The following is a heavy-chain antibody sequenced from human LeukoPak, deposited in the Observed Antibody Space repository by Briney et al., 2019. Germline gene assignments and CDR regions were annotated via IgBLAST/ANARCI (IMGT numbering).Heavy chain of an antibody. CDR1: GFTFSSYS. J-gene: IGHJ3*02. CDR2: ISYDGSNK. Sequence: GGSLRLSCAASGFTFSSYSMNWVRQAPGKGLEWVAVISYDGSNKYYADSVKGRFTISRDNSKNTLYLQMNSLRAEDTAVYYCARGAPLWVTAIPVGAFDIWGQGTMVTVSS. CDR3: ARGAPLWVTAIPVGAFDI. V-gene: IGHV3-30*03. D-gene: IGHD2-21*02.